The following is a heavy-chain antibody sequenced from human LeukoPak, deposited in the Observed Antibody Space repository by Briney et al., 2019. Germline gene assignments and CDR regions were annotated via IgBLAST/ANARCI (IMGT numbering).Heavy chain of an antibody. CDR2: ISHPGST. CDR3: ASSSLVVVVTYGFDI. J-gene: IGHJ3*02. CDR1: NGPITSTKW. V-gene: IGHV4-4*02. Sequence: SETLSLTCSVSNGPITSTKWWRWVRQPPGKGLEWIGEISHPGSTNYYTSFNSRVTMSLDKSKNEFSLNLKSVTAADTALYYCASSSLVVVVTYGFDIWGRGAAVTV. D-gene: IGHD2-21*01.